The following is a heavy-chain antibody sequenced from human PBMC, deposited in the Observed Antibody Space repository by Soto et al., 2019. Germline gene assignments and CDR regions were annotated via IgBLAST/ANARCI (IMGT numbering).Heavy chain of an antibody. J-gene: IGHJ4*02. CDR3: ARGDYNDYFDF. Sequence: QVQLQESGPGLVKPSQTLSLTCAVSGVSINAGGYSWNWIRQSPGKALEWMGHIYQSGSTYYQPSLKGRITISGDMSKNDFSLEVTSVTPADTAVYFCARGDYNDYFDFWGQGALVTVSS. CDR2: IYQSGST. D-gene: IGHD4-4*01. CDR1: GVSINAGGYS. V-gene: IGHV4-30-2*06.